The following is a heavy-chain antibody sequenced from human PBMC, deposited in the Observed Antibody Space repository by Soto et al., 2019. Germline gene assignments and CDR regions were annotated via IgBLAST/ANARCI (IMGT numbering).Heavy chain of an antibody. V-gene: IGHV1-18*01. Sequence: QVHLVQSGAEVKKPGASVKVSCKGSGYAFTTYGITWVRQAPGQGLEWMGWISAHNGNTNYAQKLQGRVTVTRDTSTSTAYMELRGLRSADTALYYCARGRYGDYWGQGALVTVSS. CDR2: ISAHNGNT. CDR3: ARGRYGDY. D-gene: IGHD1-1*01. CDR1: GYAFTTYG. J-gene: IGHJ4*02.